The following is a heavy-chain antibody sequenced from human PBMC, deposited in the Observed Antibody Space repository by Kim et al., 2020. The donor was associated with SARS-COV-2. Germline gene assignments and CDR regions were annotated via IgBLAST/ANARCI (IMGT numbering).Heavy chain of an antibody. CDR3: ARHPAFEDCSNSKCTLIGDFDI. CDR1: GASLSGSIYY. V-gene: IGHV4-39*01. D-gene: IGHD2-2*01. Sequence: SETLSLTCSVSGASLSGSIYYWAWIRQSPGRGLEWIGSLSYNGNTYSNPSLKSRVTISVDTSSNHLSLKVSPVTTADAAVYYCARHPAFEDCSNSKCTLIGDFDIWGQGTPVTVSS. J-gene: IGHJ5*02. CDR2: LSYNGNT.